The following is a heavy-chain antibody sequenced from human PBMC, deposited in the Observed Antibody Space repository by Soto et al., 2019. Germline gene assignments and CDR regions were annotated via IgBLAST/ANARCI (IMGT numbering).Heavy chain of an antibody. CDR2: INHSGST. D-gene: IGHD6-19*01. Sequence: SETLSLTCAVYGGSFSGYYWSWIRQPPGKGLEWIGEINHSGSTNYNPSLKSRVTISVDTSKNQFSLKLSSVTAADTAVYYCARDLALAEGRRSAEYFHHWGQGTLVTVSS. CDR1: GGSFSGYY. J-gene: IGHJ1*01. CDR3: ARDLALAEGRRSAEYFHH. V-gene: IGHV4-34*01.